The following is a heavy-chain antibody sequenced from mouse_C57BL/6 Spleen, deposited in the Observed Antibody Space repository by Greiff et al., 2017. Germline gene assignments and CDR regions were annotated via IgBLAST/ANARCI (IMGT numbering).Heavy chain of an antibody. CDR1: GFTFSDYG. CDR2: ISSGSSTI. CDR3: ARGAYYSNYGVFFFDY. V-gene: IGHV5-17*01. J-gene: IGHJ2*01. Sequence: EVQVVESGGGLVKPGGSLKLSCAASGFTFSDYGMHWVRQAPEKGLEWVAYISSGSSTIYYADTVKGRFTISRDNAKNTLFLQMTSLRSEDTAMYYCARGAYYSNYGVFFFDYWGQGTTLTVSS. D-gene: IGHD2-5*01.